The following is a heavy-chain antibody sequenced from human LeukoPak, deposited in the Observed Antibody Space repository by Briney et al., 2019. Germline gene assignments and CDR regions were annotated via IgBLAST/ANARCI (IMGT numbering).Heavy chain of an antibody. Sequence: GGSLRLSCVASGFNFDNYAMRWVRQPLGKGLEWVAVISHDERTKYYADSMKGRITISRDNSKNTVFLQMNNLRTEDTAVYFCARPSPPGDGYNPPDYWGQGTLVTVSS. CDR3: ARPSPPGDGYNPPDY. V-gene: IGHV3-30*04. J-gene: IGHJ4*02. CDR1: GFNFDNYA. CDR2: ISHDERTK. D-gene: IGHD5-24*01.